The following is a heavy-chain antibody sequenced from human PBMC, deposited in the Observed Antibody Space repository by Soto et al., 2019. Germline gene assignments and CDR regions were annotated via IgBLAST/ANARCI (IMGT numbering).Heavy chain of an antibody. Sequence: QVQLVQSGAEVKKPGASVKVSCKASGYTFTDYYMHWVRQSPGQGLEWMGWIHPNDGATKFPQKFQGRVIMTRDTSITTTYMELSGLPSDDTAVYYCARAGLTTLELAIIYWGQGTLVTVSS. CDR2: IHPNDGAT. CDR1: GYTFTDYY. J-gene: IGHJ4*02. V-gene: IGHV1-2*02. D-gene: IGHD1-1*01. CDR3: ARAGLTTLELAIIY.